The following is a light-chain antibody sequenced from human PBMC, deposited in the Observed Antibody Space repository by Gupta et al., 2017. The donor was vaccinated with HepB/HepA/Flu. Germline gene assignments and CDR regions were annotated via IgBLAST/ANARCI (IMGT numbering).Light chain of an antibody. Sequence: HSALTQPASVSGSPGQSITISCTGSSGDIGTFNSVSWYQQYPGRAPKLLIYDVTNRPSGVSYRFSGSKSGNTASLTISGLQAEDDGYYYCSSCRTVITLVVFGGGTKVTVL. V-gene: IGLV2-14*03. J-gene: IGLJ2*01. CDR1: SGDIGTFNS. CDR2: DVT. CDR3: SSCRTVITLVV.